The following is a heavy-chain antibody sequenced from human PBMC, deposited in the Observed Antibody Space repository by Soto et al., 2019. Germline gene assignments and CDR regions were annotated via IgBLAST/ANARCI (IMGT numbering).Heavy chain of an antibody. CDR1: GGTFSSYI. Sequence: SVKVSCKASGGTFSSYIISWVRQAPGQGLEWIGRIIPIFDVANYAQKFQGRVTITADKSTSTAYMELSSLRSEDSAVFYCARAWLRVPYYFDYWGQGTLVTVSS. CDR2: IIPIFDVA. CDR3: ARAWLRVPYYFDY. V-gene: IGHV1-69*02. D-gene: IGHD5-12*01. J-gene: IGHJ4*02.